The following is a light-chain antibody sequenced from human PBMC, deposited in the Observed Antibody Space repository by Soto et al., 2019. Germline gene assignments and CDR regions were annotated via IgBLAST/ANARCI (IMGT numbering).Light chain of an antibody. CDR2: KAS. CDR3: QQYGSSPPYT. Sequence: DIQMTQSPSTLSASVGDRVTITCRASQSISNWLAWYQQKPGKAPKLLIYKASSLESRVPSRFTGSGSGTEFTLTISRLEPEDFAVYYCQQYGSSPPYTFGQGTKLEIK. V-gene: IGKV1-5*03. CDR1: QSISNW. J-gene: IGKJ2*01.